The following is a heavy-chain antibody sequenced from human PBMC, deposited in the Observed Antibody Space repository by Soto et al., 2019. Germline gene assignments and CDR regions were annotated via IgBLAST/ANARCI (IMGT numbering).Heavy chain of an antibody. Sequence: QAHLVQSWAEVRKPGASVKVSCKTSGYRFTTYYIHWVRQAPGHGLEWMAIINPTGGSTNYAQKFRGRITLTMDTSTSTVYMELSSLRSEDTAVYYCARDLAAGDLWGQGTLVTVSS. CDR2: INPTGGST. CDR1: GYRFTTYY. J-gene: IGHJ4*02. CDR3: ARDLAAGDL. V-gene: IGHV1-46*01. D-gene: IGHD2-21*01.